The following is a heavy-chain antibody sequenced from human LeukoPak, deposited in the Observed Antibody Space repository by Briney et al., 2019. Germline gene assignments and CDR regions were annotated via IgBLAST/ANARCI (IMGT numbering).Heavy chain of an antibody. J-gene: IGHJ4*02. Sequence: GASVKVSFKASGYTFTSYGISWVRQAPGQGLEWMGWISPYSGNTNYAQKLQGRVIMTTDTSTSTAHMELRSLRSDDTAVYSCARVVDSSGWYAFDYWGQGTLVTVSS. CDR1: GYTFTSYG. CDR3: ARVVDSSGWYAFDY. D-gene: IGHD6-19*01. CDR2: ISPYSGNT. V-gene: IGHV1-18*01.